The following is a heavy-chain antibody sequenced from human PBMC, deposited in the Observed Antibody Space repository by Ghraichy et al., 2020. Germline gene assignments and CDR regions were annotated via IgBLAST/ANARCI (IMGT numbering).Heavy chain of an antibody. CDR1: GFTVSSNY. Sequence: GESLNISCAASGFTVSSNYMSWVRQAPGKGLEWVSIIYSGGDTYYADSVKGRFTISRDNSKNTLFLQMNSLRAEDTAVYYCARGGAYGDYGTGYFDYWGQGTLVTVSS. CDR3: ARGGAYGDYGTGYFDY. V-gene: IGHV3-53*01. CDR2: IYSGGDT. D-gene: IGHD4-17*01. J-gene: IGHJ4*02.